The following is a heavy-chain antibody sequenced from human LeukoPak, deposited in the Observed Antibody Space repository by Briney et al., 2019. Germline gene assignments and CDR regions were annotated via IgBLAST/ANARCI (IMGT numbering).Heavy chain of an antibody. CDR1: GFTFSTFA. Sequence: PGRSLRLSCAASGFTFSTFAMHWVRQAPGKGLEWVAVISYDGSNKHHADSVKGRFTISRDNAKNSLYLQMNSLRAEDTAVYYCARDGWSYDLSWGQGTLVTVSS. CDR3: ARDGWSYDLS. CDR2: ISYDGSNK. V-gene: IGHV3-30*07. J-gene: IGHJ5*02. D-gene: IGHD3-10*01.